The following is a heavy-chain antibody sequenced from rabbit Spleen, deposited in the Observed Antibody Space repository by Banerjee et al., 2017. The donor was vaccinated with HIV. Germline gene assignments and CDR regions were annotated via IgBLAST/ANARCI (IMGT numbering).Heavy chain of an antibody. D-gene: IGHD1-1*01. V-gene: IGHV1S45*01. CDR1: GFSFSSRYY. Sequence: QEQLEESAGGLVQPGGSLTLTCTASGFSFSSRYYMCWVRQAPGKGLEWIGCIYTGSGSTYYASWAKGRFTISRPSSTTVTLQMTSLTAADTATYFCARDPAYSSGSGSAIPYLWGPGTLVTVS. J-gene: IGHJ4*01. CDR2: IYTGSGST. CDR3: ARDPAYSSGSGSAIPYL.